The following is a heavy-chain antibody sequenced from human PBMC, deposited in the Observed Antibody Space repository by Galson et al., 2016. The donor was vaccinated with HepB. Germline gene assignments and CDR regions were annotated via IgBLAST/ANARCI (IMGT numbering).Heavy chain of an antibody. J-gene: IGHJ5*02. CDR2: FFYGGNT. CDR1: GGSISSSSSFC. CDR3: VRSPYCTGGVCYTEAHWFDP. Sequence: ETLSLTCTVSGGSISSSSSFCWGWIRQPPGKGLEWIGSFFYGGNTYYNPSLKSRVTISVDTSKKQFSLKLSSVTAADTAVYYCVRSPYCTGGVCYTEAHWFDPWGQGTLVIVSS. V-gene: IGHV4-39*01. D-gene: IGHD2-8*02.